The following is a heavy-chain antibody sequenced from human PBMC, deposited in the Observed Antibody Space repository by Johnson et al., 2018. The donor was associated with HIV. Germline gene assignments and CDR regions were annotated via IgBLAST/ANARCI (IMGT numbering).Heavy chain of an antibody. Sequence: VQLVESGGGVVQPGGSLRLSCAASGFTFSSYAMSWVRQAPGKGLEWVSAISGSGGSTYYADSVKGRFTISRDNTKNFLYLQMNTLRVEDTAVYYCSRGLWLTPGTVDIWGQGTVVSVSS. CDR1: GFTFSSYA. CDR2: ISGSGGST. D-gene: IGHD6-19*01. J-gene: IGHJ3*02. V-gene: IGHV3-23*04. CDR3: SRGLWLTPGTVDI.